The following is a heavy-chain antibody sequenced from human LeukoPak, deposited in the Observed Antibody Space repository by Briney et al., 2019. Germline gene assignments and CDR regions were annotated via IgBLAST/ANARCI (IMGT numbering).Heavy chain of an antibody. J-gene: IGHJ5*02. CDR3: ARAWDP. Sequence: GGSLRLSCAVSGFTFSDYWMSWVRQAPGKGLEWVANIKQDGSEKYYVDSVKGRFTISRDNAKNSLYLQMNSLRAEDTAVYYCARAWDPWGQGTLVTVSS. V-gene: IGHV3-7*01. CDR1: GFTFSDYW. CDR2: IKQDGSEK.